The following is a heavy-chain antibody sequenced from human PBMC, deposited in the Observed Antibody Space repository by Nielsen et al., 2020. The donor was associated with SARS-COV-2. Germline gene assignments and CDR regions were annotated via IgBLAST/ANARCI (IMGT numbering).Heavy chain of an antibody. CDR1: GGSISSGDYY. V-gene: IGHV4-30-4*01. D-gene: IGHD3-10*01. J-gene: IGHJ4*02. CDR3: ARIQKHNYYSLGSYYFDF. Sequence: SETLSLTCAVSGGSISSGDYYWSWIRQPPGKGLEWIGYIYYSGNTYNNPSLKSRLTISVDTSKNQLSLKLSSVTAADTAVYYCARIQKHNYYSLGSYYFDFWGQGTLVTVSS. CDR2: IYYSGNT.